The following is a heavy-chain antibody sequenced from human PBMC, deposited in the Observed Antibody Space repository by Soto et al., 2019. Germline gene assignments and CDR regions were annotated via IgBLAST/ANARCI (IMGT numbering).Heavy chain of an antibody. CDR1: GGSISSGDYY. CDR2: IYYSGST. D-gene: IGHD3-9*01. Sequence: PSETLSLTCTVSGGSISSGDYYWSWIRQPTGKGLEWIGYIYYSGSTYYTPSLKSRVTISVATSKNQFSLKLSSVTAADTAVYYCAREGYDILTGYYNVGYWGQGTLVTVSS. V-gene: IGHV4-30-4*01. CDR3: AREGYDILTGYYNVGY. J-gene: IGHJ4*02.